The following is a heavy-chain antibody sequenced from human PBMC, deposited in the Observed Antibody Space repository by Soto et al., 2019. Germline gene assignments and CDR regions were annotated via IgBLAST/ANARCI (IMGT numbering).Heavy chain of an antibody. CDR1: GGSISSSSYY. CDR2: IYYSGST. CDR3: ARHPLVPAAMVNWFDP. Sequence: QLQLQESGPGLVKPSETLSLTCTVSGGSISSSSYYWGWIRQPPGKGLEWIGSIYYSGSTYYNPSLKSRCTISVDTSKNQFSLKLSSVTAADTAVYYCARHPLVPAAMVNWFDPWGQGTLVTVSS. J-gene: IGHJ5*02. D-gene: IGHD2-2*01. V-gene: IGHV4-39*01.